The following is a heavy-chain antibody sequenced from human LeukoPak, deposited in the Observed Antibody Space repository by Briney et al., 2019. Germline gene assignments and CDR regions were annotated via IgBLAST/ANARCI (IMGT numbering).Heavy chain of an antibody. J-gene: IGHJ6*02. CDR2: ISYDGSNK. Sequence: PGRSLRLSCAASGFTFSSYGMHWVRQAPGKGLEWVAVISYDGSNKYYADSVKGRFTISRDNSKNTLYLQMNSLRAEDTAVYYCAKTYCGGDCCSPYYYYYYGMDVWGQGTTVTVSS. CDR3: AKTYCGGDCCSPYYYYYYGMDV. CDR1: GFTFSSYG. V-gene: IGHV3-30*18. D-gene: IGHD2-21*02.